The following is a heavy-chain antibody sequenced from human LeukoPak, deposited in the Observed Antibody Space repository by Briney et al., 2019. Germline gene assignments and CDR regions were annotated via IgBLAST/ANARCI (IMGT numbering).Heavy chain of an antibody. V-gene: IGHV3-21*01. J-gene: IGHJ4*02. CDR3: ARAEDH. CDR2: INAAGRHE. CDR1: GFNFAAYS. Sequence: GGSLRLSCAASGFNFAAYSMNWVRQVPGKGLEWVSCINAAGRHEFYAGSVKGRFTISRDNAKNALFLQMNSLRAEDTGVYFCARAEDHWGQGTLVTVSS.